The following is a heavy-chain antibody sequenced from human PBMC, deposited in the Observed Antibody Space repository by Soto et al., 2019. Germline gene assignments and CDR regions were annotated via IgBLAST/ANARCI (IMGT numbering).Heavy chain of an antibody. J-gene: IGHJ6*02. CDR3: ARRRSAAGSCGIPFYYYYYGMGV. CDR2: MNPNSGNT. D-gene: IGHD6-13*01. Sequence: GASVKVSCKASGYTFTSYDINWVRQATGQGLEWMGWMNPNSGNTGYAQKFQGRVTMTRNTSISTAYMELSSLRSEDTAVYYCARRRSAAGSCGIPFYYYYYGMGVWGQGTTVTVSS. V-gene: IGHV1-8*01. CDR1: GYTFTSYD.